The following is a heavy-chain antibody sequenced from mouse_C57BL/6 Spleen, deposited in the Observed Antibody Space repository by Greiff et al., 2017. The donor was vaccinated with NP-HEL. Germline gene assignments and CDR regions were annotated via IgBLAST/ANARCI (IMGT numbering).Heavy chain of an antibody. V-gene: IGHV1-5*01. J-gene: IGHJ1*03. Sequence: VQLQQSGTVLARPGASVKMSCKTSGYTFTSYWMHWVKQRPGQGLEWIGAIYPGNSDTSYNQKFKGKAKLTAVTSASTTYMELSSLTNEDSAVYYCTRGTGSSYWYFDVWGTGTTVTVSS. CDR1: GYTFTSYW. CDR3: TRGTGSSYWYFDV. D-gene: IGHD4-1*01. CDR2: IYPGNSDT.